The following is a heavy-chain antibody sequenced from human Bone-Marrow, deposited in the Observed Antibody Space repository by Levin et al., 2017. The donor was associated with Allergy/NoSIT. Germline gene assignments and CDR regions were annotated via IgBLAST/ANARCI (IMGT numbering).Heavy chain of an antibody. CDR2: INHDGSHT. V-gene: IGHV3-74*01. CDR1: GFTLQDYW. CDR3: AKEDNRDYYDTNVIDS. J-gene: IGHJ4*02. D-gene: IGHD3-22*01. Sequence: TGGSLRLSCAVSGFTLQDYWMNWVRQVPGKGLMWVSRINHDGSHTRYADSVRGRFTISRDNAKSTLSLQMHGLTAEDTAVYYCAKEDNRDYYDTNVIDSWGQGILVTVSS.